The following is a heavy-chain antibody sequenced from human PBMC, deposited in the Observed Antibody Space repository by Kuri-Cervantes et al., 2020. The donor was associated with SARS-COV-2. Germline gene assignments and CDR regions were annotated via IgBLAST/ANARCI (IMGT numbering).Heavy chain of an antibody. Sequence: GESLKISCAASGFTFSDYYMSWIRQAPGKGLEWVSYISGSGGYTNYADSVKGRSTISRDNAKNSVYLQMRSVRAEDTAVYYCARDLISVTAYFDFWGQGTQVTVSS. CDR2: ISGSGGYT. D-gene: IGHD2-21*02. V-gene: IGHV3-11*06. J-gene: IGHJ4*02. CDR3: ARDLISVTAYFDF. CDR1: GFTFSDYY.